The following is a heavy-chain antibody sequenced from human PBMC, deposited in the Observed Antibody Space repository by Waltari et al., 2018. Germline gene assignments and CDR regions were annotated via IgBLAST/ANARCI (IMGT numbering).Heavy chain of an antibody. J-gene: IGHJ4*02. Sequence: QVQLVQSGAEVKKPGASVKVSCQASGYPFTSYDINWVRQATGQGLEWMGWMNPNSGNTGYAQKFQGRVTMTRNTSISTAYMELSSLRSEDTAVYYCARGKTFRTYFDYWGQGTLVTVSS. CDR3: ARGKTFRTYFDY. CDR1: GYPFTSYD. CDR2: MNPNSGNT. V-gene: IGHV1-8*01.